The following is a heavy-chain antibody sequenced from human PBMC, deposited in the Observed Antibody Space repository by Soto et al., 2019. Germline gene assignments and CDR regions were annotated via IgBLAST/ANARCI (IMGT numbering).Heavy chain of an antibody. J-gene: IGHJ6*02. CDR3: ARDSGAMDV. CDR2: IYHTGST. D-gene: IGHD3-10*01. Sequence: QVQLQESGPGLVKPSETLSLTCAVSGVSISRSDWWSWVRQPPGKGLEWIGEIYHTGSTKYNPSLKSRVAMSVDKSKNQIFLKLNSVTAADTAVYYCARDSGAMDVWGQRTTVIVSS. CDR1: GVSISRSDW. V-gene: IGHV4-4*02.